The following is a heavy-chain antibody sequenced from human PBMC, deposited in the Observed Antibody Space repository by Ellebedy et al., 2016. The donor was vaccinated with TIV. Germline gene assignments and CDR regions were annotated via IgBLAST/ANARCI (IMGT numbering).Heavy chain of an antibody. D-gene: IGHD4-17*01. CDR3: ARDGAVTTVFDY. V-gene: IGHV1-2*04. J-gene: IGHJ4*02. CDR1: GGTFNSHV. CDR2: INPNSGGT. Sequence: AASVKVSCKASGGTFNSHVVRWVRQAPGQGLEWMGWINPNSGGTNYAQKFQGWVTMTRDTSISTAYMELNRLRSDDTALYYCARDGAVTTVFDYWGQGTLVTVSS.